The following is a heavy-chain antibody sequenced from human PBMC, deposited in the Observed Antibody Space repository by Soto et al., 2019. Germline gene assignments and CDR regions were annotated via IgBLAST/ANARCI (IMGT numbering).Heavy chain of an antibody. V-gene: IGHV1-46*01. CDR2: INPSGGST. D-gene: IGHD1-1*01. CDR3: AREANWQPTIRHYYYGMDV. J-gene: IGHJ6*02. Sequence: ASVKVSCKASGYTSTSYYMHWVRQAPGQGLEWMGIINPSGGSTSYAQKFQGRVTMTRDTSTSTVYMELSSLRSEDTAVYYCAREANWQPTIRHYYYGMDVWGQGTTVTVSS. CDR1: GYTSTSYY.